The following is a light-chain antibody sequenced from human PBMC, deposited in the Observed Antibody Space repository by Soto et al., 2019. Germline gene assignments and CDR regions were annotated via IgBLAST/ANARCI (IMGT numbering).Light chain of an antibody. CDR3: QQYNIYSRT. Sequence: DIQMTQSPSTLSASVGDRVTITCRASQSISSWLAWYQQKPGKAPKLLIYKASSLERGVPSRFSGGGSGTDFTLTISSLHSDDFAAYYCQQYNIYSRTFGQGTKLEIK. CDR2: KAS. V-gene: IGKV1-5*03. J-gene: IGKJ2*01. CDR1: QSISSW.